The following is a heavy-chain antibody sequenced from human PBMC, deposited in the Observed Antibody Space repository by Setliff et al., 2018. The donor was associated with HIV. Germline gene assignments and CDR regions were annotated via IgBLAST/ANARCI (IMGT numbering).Heavy chain of an antibody. CDR1: GFTFSNYW. CDR3: ARTREQWVVREFDY. Sequence: GSLRLSCAASGFTFSNYWMNWVRQAPGKGLEWVADIKQDGGEENYVDSVKGRFTISRDNAKNSLFLQMNSLRAEDTAVYYCARTREQWVVREFDYWGQGMLVTVSS. CDR2: IKQDGGEE. D-gene: IGHD6-19*01. V-gene: IGHV3-7*01. J-gene: IGHJ4*02.